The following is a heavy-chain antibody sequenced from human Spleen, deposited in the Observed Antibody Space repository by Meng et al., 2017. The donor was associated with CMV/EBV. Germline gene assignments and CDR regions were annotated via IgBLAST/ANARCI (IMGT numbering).Heavy chain of an antibody. CDR2: IDHSRNS. Sequence: GSSIATTKWWTWVRQPPGKGVEWVGGIDHSRNSNSNPSLKSRLTLSLDTSKNHLSLRMTSVTAEDTAIYYCARVREHTSLGNYWFDPWGQGTLVTVSS. CDR1: GSSIATTKW. V-gene: IGHV4-4*02. D-gene: IGHD3-16*01. J-gene: IGHJ5*02. CDR3: ARVREHTSLGNYWFDP.